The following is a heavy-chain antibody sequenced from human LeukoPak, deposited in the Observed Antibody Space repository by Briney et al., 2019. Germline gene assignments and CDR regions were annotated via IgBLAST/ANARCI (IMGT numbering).Heavy chain of an antibody. CDR2: ISSGSATT. CDR1: GFTFNTYA. J-gene: IGHJ4*02. V-gene: IGHV3-23*01. D-gene: IGHD6-19*01. CDR3: AKEHRSGWNLISFDL. Sequence: PGGSLRLSCAASGFTFNTYAMSWVRHAPGKGLEWVSGISSGSATTYYADSVKGRFSISRDNSHSTLFLQLNGLRAEDTAVYYCAKEHRSGWNLISFDLWGQGTLVTVSS.